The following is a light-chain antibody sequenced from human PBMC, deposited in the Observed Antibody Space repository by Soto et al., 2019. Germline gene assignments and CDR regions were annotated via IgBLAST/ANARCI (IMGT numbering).Light chain of an antibody. CDR1: QRVSSSF. V-gene: IGKV3-20*01. Sequence: EIVLTQSPGTLSLSPGERATLSCRASQRVSSSFLAWYQQKPGQAPRLLIFGASSSATGVPDRFSGSGSGTDFTLIISRLEPEDFAVYYCQQYGSPPWTFGQGTRVEIK. CDR3: QQYGSPPWT. CDR2: GAS. J-gene: IGKJ1*01.